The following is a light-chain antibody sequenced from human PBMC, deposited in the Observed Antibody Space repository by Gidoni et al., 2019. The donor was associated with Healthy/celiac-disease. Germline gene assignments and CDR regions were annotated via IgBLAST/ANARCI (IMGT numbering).Light chain of an antibody. CDR3: AAWDDSLSGVV. CDR2: RNN. V-gene: IGLV1-47*01. J-gene: IGLJ2*01. Sequence: LTQPPSASGTPGQRVTISCSGSSSNIGSNYVYWYQQLPGTAPKLLIYRNNQRPSGVPDRFSGSKSGTSASLAISGLRSEDEADYYCAAWDDSLSGVVFGGGTKLTVL. CDR1: SSNIGSNY.